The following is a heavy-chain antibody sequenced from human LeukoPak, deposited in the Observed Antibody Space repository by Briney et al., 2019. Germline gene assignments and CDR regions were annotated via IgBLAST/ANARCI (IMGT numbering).Heavy chain of an antibody. CDR2: ISYDGCNK. CDR3: ARSYCSSTSCSPFDY. Sequence: GRSLRLSCAASGFTFSSYAMHWVRQAPGKGLEWVAVISYDGCNKYYADSVKGRFTISRDNSKNTLYLQMNSLRAEDTAVYYCARSYCSSTSCSPFDYWGQGTLVTVSS. CDR1: GFTFSSYA. V-gene: IGHV3-30-3*01. J-gene: IGHJ4*02. D-gene: IGHD2-2*01.